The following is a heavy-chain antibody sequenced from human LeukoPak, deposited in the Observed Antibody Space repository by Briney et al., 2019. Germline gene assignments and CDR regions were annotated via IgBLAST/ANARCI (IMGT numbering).Heavy chain of an antibody. V-gene: IGHV1-69*06. Sequence: ASVKVACKASGVTFSDYPISWVRQAPGQGPEWMGGIVPRFAAADYAQQFQGRVTITADMYTTTAYMELSSLTSDDTAIYYCAGGYGSGVMSPYALDVWGTGTTVVVSS. J-gene: IGHJ6*04. D-gene: IGHD3-10*01. CDR3: AGGYGSGVMSPYALDV. CDR1: GVTFSDYP. CDR2: IVPRFAAA.